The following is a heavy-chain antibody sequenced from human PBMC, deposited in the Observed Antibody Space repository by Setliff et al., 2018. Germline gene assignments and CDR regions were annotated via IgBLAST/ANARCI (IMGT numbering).Heavy chain of an antibody. CDR3: ARDNMGRLMLTFGGAADY. Sequence: GASVKVSRKASGYSFSDSAVSWVRQAPGQGLEWVGWISVYSGNAYYAQKLQDRVTLTTDTSTSTVYMELRSLTSDDTAIYYCARDNMGRLMLTFGGAADYWGQGTLVTVSS. J-gene: IGHJ4*02. V-gene: IGHV1-18*01. CDR2: ISVYSGNA. CDR1: GYSFSDSA. D-gene: IGHD3-16*01.